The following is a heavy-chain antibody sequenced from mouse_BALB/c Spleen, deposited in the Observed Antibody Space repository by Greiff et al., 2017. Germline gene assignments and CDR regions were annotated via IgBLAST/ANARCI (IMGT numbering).Heavy chain of an antibody. J-gene: IGHJ4*01. Sequence: VQLQQSGTVLARPGASVKMSCKASGYSFTSYWMHWVKQRPGQGLEWIGAIYPGNSDTSYTQKFKGKAKLTAVTSASTAYMELSSLTNEDSAVYYCARSRGLGAMDYWGQGTSVTVSS. D-gene: IGHD3-1*01. CDR3: ARSRGLGAMDY. CDR1: GYSFTSYW. CDR2: IYPGNSDT. V-gene: IGHV1-5*01.